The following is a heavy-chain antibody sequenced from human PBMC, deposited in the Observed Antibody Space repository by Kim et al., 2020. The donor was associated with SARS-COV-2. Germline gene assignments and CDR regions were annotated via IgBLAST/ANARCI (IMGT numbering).Heavy chain of an antibody. CDR2: INPSGGST. Sequence: ASVKVSCKASGYTFTSYYMHWVRQAPGQGLEWMGIINPSGGSTSYAQKFQGRVTMTRDTSTSTVYMELSSLRSEDTAVYYCARDLGGPDYDILTGGGLDYWGQGTLVTVSS. J-gene: IGHJ4*02. D-gene: IGHD3-9*01. CDR1: GYTFTSYY. CDR3: ARDLGGPDYDILTGGGLDY. V-gene: IGHV1-46*01.